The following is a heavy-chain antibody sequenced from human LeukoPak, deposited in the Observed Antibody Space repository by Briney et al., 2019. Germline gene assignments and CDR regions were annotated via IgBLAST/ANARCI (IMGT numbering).Heavy chain of an antibody. D-gene: IGHD1-1*01. Sequence: ASVKVSCKASGYTFTGYYMHWVRQAPGQGLEWMGRINPNSGGTNYAQKFQGRVTMTRDTSISTAYMELSRLRSDDTAVYYCARSRYTQWGVRTTDDAFDIWGQGTMVTVSS. V-gene: IGHV1-2*06. CDR2: INPNSGGT. J-gene: IGHJ3*02. CDR3: ARSRYTQWGVRTTDDAFDI. CDR1: GYTFTGYY.